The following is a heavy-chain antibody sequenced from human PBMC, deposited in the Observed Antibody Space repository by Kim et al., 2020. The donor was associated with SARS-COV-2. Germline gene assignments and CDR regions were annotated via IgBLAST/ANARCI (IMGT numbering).Heavy chain of an antibody. Sequence: SKNVQGRVTITRDTSASTAYMALSSLRSEDTAVYYCASTTGSSGWCQFDYWGQGTLVTVSS. D-gene: IGHD6-19*01. V-gene: IGHV1-3*01. J-gene: IGHJ4*02. CDR3: ASTTGSSGWCQFDY.